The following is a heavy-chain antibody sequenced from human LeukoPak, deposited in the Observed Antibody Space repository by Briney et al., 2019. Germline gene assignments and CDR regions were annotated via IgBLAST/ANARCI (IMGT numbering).Heavy chain of an antibody. CDR2: IYYSGST. CDR3: ARHRYSSGWSDYDY. Sequence: SETLSLTCTVSGGSISSYYWTWIRQPPEKGLEWIGYIYYSGSTRYNPSLESRVTISVDTSKNQFSLKLSSVTAADTAVYYCARHRYSSGWSDYDYWGQGILVTVCS. J-gene: IGHJ4*02. D-gene: IGHD6-19*01. V-gene: IGHV4-59*08. CDR1: GGSISSYY.